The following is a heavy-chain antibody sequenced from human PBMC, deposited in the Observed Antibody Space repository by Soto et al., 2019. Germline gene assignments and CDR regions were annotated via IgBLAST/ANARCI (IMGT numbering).Heavy chain of an antibody. CDR1: GGAFSSYA. D-gene: IGHD6-13*01. CDR3: ARDPGIYSSSWYYYYGMDV. V-gene: IGHV1-69*13. CDR2: IIPIFGTA. J-gene: IGHJ6*02. Sequence: SVKVSCDASGGAFSSYAIRLVRQAPGQGLEWMGGIIPIFGTANYAQKFQGRVTITADESTSTAYMELSSLRSEDTAVYYCARDPGIYSSSWYYYYGMDVWGQGTTVTVS.